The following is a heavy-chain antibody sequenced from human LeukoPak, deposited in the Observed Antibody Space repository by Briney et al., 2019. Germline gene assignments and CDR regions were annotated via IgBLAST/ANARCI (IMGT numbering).Heavy chain of an antibody. D-gene: IGHD6-19*01. CDR2: MSPNSGNT. V-gene: IGHV1-8*01. CDR1: GYTFTGFD. CDR3: VRGIGVAGDY. Sequence: ASVKVSCKASGYTFTGFDINWMRQATGQGLEWMGWMSPNSGNTGYAQKFQGRVTMTTNTSISTAYMELSSLRSEDTAMYYCVRGIGVAGDYWGQGTLVTVSS. J-gene: IGHJ4*02.